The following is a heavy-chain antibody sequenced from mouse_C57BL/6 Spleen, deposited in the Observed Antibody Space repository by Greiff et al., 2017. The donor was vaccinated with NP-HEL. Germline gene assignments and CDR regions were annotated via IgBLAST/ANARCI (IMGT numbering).Heavy chain of an antibody. Sequence: EVKLMESGGGLVQPGGSMKLSCVASGFTFSNYWMNWVRQSPEKGLEWVAQIRLKSDNYATHYAESVKGRFTISRDDSKSSVYLQMNNLRAEDTGIYYCTQSNGAWFAYWGQGTLVTVSA. CDR3: TQSNGAWFAY. CDR2: IRLKSDNYAT. D-gene: IGHD2-5*01. V-gene: IGHV6-3*01. J-gene: IGHJ3*01. CDR1: GFTFSNYW.